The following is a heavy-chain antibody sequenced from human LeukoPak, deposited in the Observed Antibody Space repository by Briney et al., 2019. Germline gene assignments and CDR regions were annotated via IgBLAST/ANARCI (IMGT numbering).Heavy chain of an antibody. CDR1: GFTFSSYA. V-gene: IGHV3-23*01. Sequence: GGSLRLSCAASGFTFSSYAMNWVRQVPGKGLEWVSAISGFGGSTYYADSVKGRFTISRDNSKNTLYLQMNSLRVEDTAVYYCAKDHSVVIGKLGYWGQGTLVTVSS. CDR2: ISGFGGST. D-gene: IGHD3-22*01. CDR3: AKDHSVVIGKLGY. J-gene: IGHJ4*02.